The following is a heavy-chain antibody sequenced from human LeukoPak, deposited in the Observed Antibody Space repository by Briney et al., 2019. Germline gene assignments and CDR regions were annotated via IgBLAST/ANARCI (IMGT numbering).Heavy chain of an antibody. J-gene: IGHJ4*02. V-gene: IGHV3-30*03. CDR2: ISYDGSNK. CDR1: GFTFSNFG. CDR3: GYSSGY. D-gene: IGHD2-21*01. Sequence: GGSLRLSCAASGFTFSNFGMHWVRQAPGKGLEWMAVISYDGSNKYHADSVKGRFTISRDNSKNTLYLQMNSLRAEDTAVYYCGYSSGYWGQGTLVTVSS.